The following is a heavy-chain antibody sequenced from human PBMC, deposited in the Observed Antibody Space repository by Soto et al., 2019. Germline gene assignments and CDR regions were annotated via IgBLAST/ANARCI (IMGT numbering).Heavy chain of an antibody. D-gene: IGHD3-9*01. V-gene: IGHV3-30*09. CDR2: ISNNGGNK. CDR1: GFTFSRHA. Sequence: GSLRLSCAASGFTFSRHAMDWVRQAPGKGLEWVVFISNNGGNKDYADSVKGRFAISRDNSKDTLYLQMSSLRTEDTAMYYCARDLSGHYAVDYWGRGTLVTVSS. J-gene: IGHJ4*02. CDR3: ARDLSGHYAVDY.